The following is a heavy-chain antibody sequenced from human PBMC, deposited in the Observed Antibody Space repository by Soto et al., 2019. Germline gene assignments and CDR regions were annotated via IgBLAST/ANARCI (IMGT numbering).Heavy chain of an antibody. CDR1: GGTFSSYA. Sequence: SVKVSCKASGGTFSSYAISWVRQAPGQGLEWMGGIIPIFGTANYAQKFQGRVTITADESTSTACMELSSLRSEDTAVYYCARSGSSSSAFDYWGQGTLVTVSS. CDR3: ARSGSSSSAFDY. J-gene: IGHJ4*02. V-gene: IGHV1-69*13. D-gene: IGHD6-6*01. CDR2: IIPIFGTA.